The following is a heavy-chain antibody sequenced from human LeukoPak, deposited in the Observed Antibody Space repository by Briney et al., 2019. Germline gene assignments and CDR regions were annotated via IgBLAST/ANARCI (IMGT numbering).Heavy chain of an antibody. CDR1: GFTFDDYA. D-gene: IGHD2-15*01. V-gene: IGHV3-9*01. CDR2: ISWNSGSI. CDR3: ARAPNIVVVVAATDY. J-gene: IGHJ4*02. Sequence: QSGGSLRLSCAASGFTFDDYAMHWVRQAPGKGLEWVSGISWNSGSIGYADSVKGRFTISRDNAKNSLYLQMNSLRAEDTAVYYCARAPNIVVVVAATDYWGQGTLVTVSS.